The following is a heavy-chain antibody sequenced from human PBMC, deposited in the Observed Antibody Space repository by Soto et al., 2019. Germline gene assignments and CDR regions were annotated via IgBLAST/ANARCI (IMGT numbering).Heavy chain of an antibody. CDR2: ISAYNGNT. D-gene: IGHD6-19*01. Sequence: ASVKVSCKASGYTFTSYGISWVRQAPGQGLEWMGWISAYNGNTNYAQKLQGRVTMTTDTSTSTAYMELRSLRSDDTAVYYCARDLRVKYSSGWYWFDTWGQGTLVTVSS. CDR3: ARDLRVKYSSGWYWFDT. J-gene: IGHJ5*02. CDR1: GYTFTSYG. V-gene: IGHV1-18*04.